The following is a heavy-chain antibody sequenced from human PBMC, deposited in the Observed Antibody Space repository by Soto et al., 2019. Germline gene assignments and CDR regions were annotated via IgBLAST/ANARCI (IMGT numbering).Heavy chain of an antibody. V-gene: IGHV4-31*03. J-gene: IGHJ4*02. CDR3: ASPSGY. Sequence: SETLSLTCTVSGGSVTTDGYYWSWIRQDPETGLEWIGYIYRSGTTYYNPSLRGRVVISLDASKNLFSLTLTSLTAADTAVYCCASPSGYWGQGTLVTVCS. CDR2: IYRSGTT. CDR1: GGSVTTDGYY.